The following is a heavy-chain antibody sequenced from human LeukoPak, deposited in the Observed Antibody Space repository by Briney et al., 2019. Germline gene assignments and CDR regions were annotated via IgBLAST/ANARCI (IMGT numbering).Heavy chain of an antibody. Sequence: GGSLRLSCAASGFTFSSYAMSWVRQAPGKGLEWVSAISGSGGSTYYADSVKGRFTISRDNAKNSLYLQMNSLRAEDTAVYYCARDSGRVNYWGQGTLVTVSS. CDR3: ARDSGRVNY. J-gene: IGHJ4*02. CDR1: GFTFSSYA. CDR2: ISGSGGST. D-gene: IGHD6-19*01. V-gene: IGHV3-23*01.